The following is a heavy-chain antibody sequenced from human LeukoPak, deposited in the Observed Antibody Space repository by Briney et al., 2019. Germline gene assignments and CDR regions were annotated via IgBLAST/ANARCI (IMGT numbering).Heavy chain of an antibody. V-gene: IGHV3-7*01. J-gene: IGHJ2*01. Sequence: GGSLRLSCAASGFTFSSYWMSWVRQAPGKGLEWVANIKQDGSEKYYVDSVKGRFTISRDNAENSLYLQMNSLRAEDTAVYYCARVGCSSTSCYAAYWYFDLWGRGTLVTVSS. D-gene: IGHD2-2*01. CDR1: GFTFSSYW. CDR3: ARVGCSSTSCYAAYWYFDL. CDR2: IKQDGSEK.